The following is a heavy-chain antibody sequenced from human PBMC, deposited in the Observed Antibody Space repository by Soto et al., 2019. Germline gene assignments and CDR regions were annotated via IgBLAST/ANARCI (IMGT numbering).Heavy chain of an antibody. CDR3: ARENPGDLPSIDWFDP. CDR2: ISAYNGNT. J-gene: IGHJ5*02. D-gene: IGHD4-17*01. CDR1: GYTFTSYG. Sequence: GASVKVSCKASGYTFTSYGISWVRQAPGQGLEWMGWISAYNGNTNYAQKLQGRVTMTTDTSTSTAYMELRSLRSDDTAVYYCARENPGDLPSIDWFDPWGQGTLVTVSS. V-gene: IGHV1-18*01.